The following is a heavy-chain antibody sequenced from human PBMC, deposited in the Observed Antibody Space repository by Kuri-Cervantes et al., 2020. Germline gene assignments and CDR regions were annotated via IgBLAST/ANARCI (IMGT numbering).Heavy chain of an antibody. CDR1: GFTVSSYY. D-gene: IGHD2-8*01. J-gene: IGHJ5*02. CDR2: ISSDGTTT. CDR3: ARSNGGGFNL. V-gene: IGHV3-74*01. Sequence: GESLKISCVASGFTVSSYYMSWVRQAPGKGLVWVSRISSDGTTTGYVDSVKGRSTTSRDSAKNTLYLQLSSLRDEDTAVYYCARSNGGGFNLWGQGTPVTVSS.